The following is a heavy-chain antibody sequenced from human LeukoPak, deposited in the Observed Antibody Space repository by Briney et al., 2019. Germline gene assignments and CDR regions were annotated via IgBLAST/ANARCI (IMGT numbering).Heavy chain of an antibody. CDR3: ARDLVHYDSSDYSNWFDP. Sequence: ASVKVSCKASGYTFTSYDINWVRQATGQGLEWMGWMNPNSGNTGYAQKFQGRVTMTRNTSISTAYMELSSLRSEDTAVYYCARDLVHYDSSDYSNWFDPWGQGTLVTVSS. D-gene: IGHD3-22*01. V-gene: IGHV1-8*01. CDR1: GYTFTSYD. CDR2: MNPNSGNT. J-gene: IGHJ5*02.